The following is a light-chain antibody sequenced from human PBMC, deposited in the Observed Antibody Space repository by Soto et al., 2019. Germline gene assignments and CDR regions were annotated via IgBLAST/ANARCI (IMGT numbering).Light chain of an antibody. CDR2: VAS. CDR1: QSVNQK. Sequence: EIVLTQSPATLSVSPGERATLSCRASQSVNQKLGWYQQKPGQAPRLLIYVASYRATGIPARFSGSGSGTDFTLTISSLEPEDFAVYYCQQRSNWPWTFGQGTKVDIK. J-gene: IGKJ1*01. CDR3: QQRSNWPWT. V-gene: IGKV3-11*01.